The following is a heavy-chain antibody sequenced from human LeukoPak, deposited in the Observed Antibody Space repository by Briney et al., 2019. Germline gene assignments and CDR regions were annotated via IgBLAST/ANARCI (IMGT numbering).Heavy chain of an antibody. Sequence: PGGSLRLSCAASGFTFSISDMNWVRQAPGKGLEWVSYISSSGGTIYYADSVKGRFTISRDNAKNSLFLQMNSLRDEDTAVYYSASGNSHAFDIWGQGTMVTVSS. V-gene: IGHV3-48*02. CDR1: GFTFSISD. J-gene: IGHJ3*02. CDR2: ISSSGGTI. CDR3: ASGNSHAFDI.